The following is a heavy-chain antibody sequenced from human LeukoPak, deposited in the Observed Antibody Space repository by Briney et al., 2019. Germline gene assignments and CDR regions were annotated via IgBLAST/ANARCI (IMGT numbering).Heavy chain of an antibody. J-gene: IGHJ4*02. Sequence: GGSLRLSCAASGFTFSNYWMHWVRQAPGKGLVWVSRINSDGTTTYADSVKGRFTISRDNAKNTLYLQMNRLRAEDTALYYCASAYYYRLPDWGQGTLVTVSS. D-gene: IGHD3-10*01. V-gene: IGHV3-74*01. CDR2: INSDGTT. CDR3: ASAYYYRLPD. CDR1: GFTFSNYW.